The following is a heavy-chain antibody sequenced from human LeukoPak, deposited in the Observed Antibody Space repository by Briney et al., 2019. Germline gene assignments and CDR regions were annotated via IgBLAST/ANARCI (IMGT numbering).Heavy chain of an antibody. J-gene: IGHJ4*02. CDR2: INPSGGST. CDR1: VYTFTSYV. CDR3: ARDSADYGDYDY. D-gene: IGHD4-17*01. Sequence: ASVKVSCKASVYTFTSYVMHWVRQAPGQGLDWMGIINPSGGSTSYAQKFQGRVTMTSDTSTSTVYMELSSLRSEDTAVYYCARDSADYGDYDYWGQGTLVTVSS. V-gene: IGHV1-46*01.